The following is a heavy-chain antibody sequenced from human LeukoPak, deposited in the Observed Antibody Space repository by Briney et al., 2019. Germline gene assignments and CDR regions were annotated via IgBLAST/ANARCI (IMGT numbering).Heavy chain of an antibody. D-gene: IGHD3-3*01. V-gene: IGHV4-61*08. CDR1: GGSISSGGYY. CDR3: ARNPRGYDFWSGYSSDAFDI. Sequence: PSQTLSLTCTVSGGSISSGGYYWSWIRQPPGKGLEWIGYIYYSGSTNYNPSLKSRVTISVDTSKNQFSLKLSSVTAADTAVYYCARNPRGYDFWSGYSSDAFDIWGQGTMVTVSS. J-gene: IGHJ3*02. CDR2: IYYSGST.